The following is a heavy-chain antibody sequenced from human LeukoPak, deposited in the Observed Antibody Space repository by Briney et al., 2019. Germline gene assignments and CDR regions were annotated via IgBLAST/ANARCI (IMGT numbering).Heavy chain of an antibody. V-gene: IGHV3-23*01. CDR2: ISTSGTDT. CDR3: TTSTANHDV. Sequence: GVSLRLSCAASGFTFSSYTMTWVRQAPGKGLEWVSAISTSGTDTYYADSVKGRFSISRDNSKNTLYVQMNSLRAQDTAVYYCTTSTANHDVWGQGTLVTVSS. D-gene: IGHD2/OR15-2a*01. CDR1: GFTFSSYT. J-gene: IGHJ4*02.